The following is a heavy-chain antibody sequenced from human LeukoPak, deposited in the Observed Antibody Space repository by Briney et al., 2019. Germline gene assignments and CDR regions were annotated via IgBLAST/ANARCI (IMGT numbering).Heavy chain of an antibody. Sequence: GGSLGLSCTASGFTFGDYAMSWVRQAPGEGLEWVGFIRSKAYGGTTEYAASVKGRFTISRDDSKSIAYLQMNSLKTEDTAVYYCTRDRGGAAGELFDYWGQGTLVTVSS. D-gene: IGHD3-10*01. CDR2: IRSKAYGGTT. CDR3: TRDRGGAAGELFDY. CDR1: GFTFGDYA. V-gene: IGHV3-49*04. J-gene: IGHJ4*02.